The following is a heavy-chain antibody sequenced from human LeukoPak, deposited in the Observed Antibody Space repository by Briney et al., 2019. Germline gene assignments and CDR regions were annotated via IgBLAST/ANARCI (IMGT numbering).Heavy chain of an antibody. CDR2: ISPYNGNA. D-gene: IGHD5-24*01. CDR3: ARGWLQPYWYFDL. J-gene: IGHJ2*01. V-gene: IGHV1-18*01. CDR1: GYIFTNYG. Sequence: GASVKVSCKASGYIFTNYGITWVRQAPGQGLEWMGWISPYNGNADYAQKLQGRVTMTTDTSTTTAYMELRRPTSDDTAVYYCARGWLQPYWYFDLWGRGTLVTVSS.